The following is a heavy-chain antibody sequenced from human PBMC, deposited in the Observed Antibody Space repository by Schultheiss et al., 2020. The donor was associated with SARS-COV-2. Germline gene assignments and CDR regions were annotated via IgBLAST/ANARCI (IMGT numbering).Heavy chain of an antibody. J-gene: IGHJ4*02. CDR1: GFTFSNAW. Sequence: GGSLRLSCAASGFTFSNAWMSWVRQAPGKGLEWVGRIKSKTDGGTTDYAAPVKGRFTISRDDSKNTLYLQMNSLKTEDTAVYYCTTGPLGYSSSPSCYTRDYWGQGTLVTVSS. D-gene: IGHD2-2*02. CDR3: TTGPLGYSSSPSCYTRDY. V-gene: IGHV3-15*01. CDR2: IKSKTDGGTT.